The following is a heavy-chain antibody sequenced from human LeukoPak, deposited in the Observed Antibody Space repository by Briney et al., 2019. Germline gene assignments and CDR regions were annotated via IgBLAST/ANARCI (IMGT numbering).Heavy chain of an antibody. V-gene: IGHV3-23*01. Sequence: PGGSLRLSCAASGFTFTEYAMSWVRQAPGKGLEWVSGINDDGAYTYYADSVKGRFTISRDNSRNTLYLQMNSLRADDTAVYYCAKEGHKHGIPYFDCWGQGALVTVSS. CDR2: INDDGAYT. CDR3: AKEGHKHGIPYFDC. J-gene: IGHJ4*02. CDR1: GFTFTEYA. D-gene: IGHD2-8*01.